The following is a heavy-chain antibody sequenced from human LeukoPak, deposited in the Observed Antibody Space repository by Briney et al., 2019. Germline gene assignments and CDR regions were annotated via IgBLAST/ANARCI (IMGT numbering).Heavy chain of an antibody. J-gene: IGHJ2*01. CDR1: VYTVSGYV. CDR2: MRPNRGGT. D-gene: IGHD3-3*01. CDR3: ARVHYDFWSGDVAGYFDL. V-gene: IGHV1-2*02. Sequence: ALVKASCKAAVYTVSGYVVHWVGRAPGHGRGWRGWMRPNRGGTNNAQTFQGRVTMTTDTSISTAYMELSRLISDATAVYYCARVHYDFWSGDVAGYFDLWGRGTLVTVSS.